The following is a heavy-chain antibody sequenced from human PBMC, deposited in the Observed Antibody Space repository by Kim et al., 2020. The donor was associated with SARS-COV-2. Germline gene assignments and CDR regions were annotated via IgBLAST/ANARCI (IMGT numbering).Heavy chain of an antibody. CDR1: GFTFSSYS. CDR2: ISSSSSYI. J-gene: IGHJ6*02. D-gene: IGHD3-3*01. Sequence: GGSLRLSCAASGFTFSSYSMNWVRQAPGKGLEWVSSISSSSSYIYYADSVKGRFTISRDNAKNSLYLQMNSLRAEDTAVYYCARDLGDFWSVYYTFYYYYGMDVWGQGTTVTVSS. CDR3: ARDLGDFWSVYYTFYYYYGMDV. V-gene: IGHV3-21*01.